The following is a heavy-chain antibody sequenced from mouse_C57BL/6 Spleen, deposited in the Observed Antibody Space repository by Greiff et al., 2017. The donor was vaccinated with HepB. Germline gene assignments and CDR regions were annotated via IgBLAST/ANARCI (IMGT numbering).Heavy chain of an antibody. J-gene: IGHJ4*01. CDR1: GYTFTSYW. V-gene: IGHV1-64*01. D-gene: IGHD2-5*01. CDR3: ARMGYSNYGGMDY. Sequence: VQLQQSGAELVKPGASVKLSCKASGYTFTSYWMHWVKQRPGQGLEWIGMIHPNSGSTNYNEKFKSKATLTVDKSSSTAYMQLSSLTSEDSAVYYCARMGYSNYGGMDYWGQGTSVTVSS. CDR2: IHPNSGST.